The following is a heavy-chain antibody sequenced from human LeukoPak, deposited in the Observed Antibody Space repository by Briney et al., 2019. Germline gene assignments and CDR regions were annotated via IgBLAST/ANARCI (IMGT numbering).Heavy chain of an antibody. CDR1: GGTFSSYA. CDR2: IIPIFGTA. Sequence: ASVKVSCKASGGTFSSYAISWVRQAPGQGLEWMGGIIPIFGTANYAQKFQGRVTITADESTSTAYMELSSLRSEDTAVYYCARDGCSSTSCYRGRNWFDPWGQGTLVTVSS. CDR3: ARDGCSSTSCYRGRNWFDP. D-gene: IGHD2-2*01. J-gene: IGHJ5*02. V-gene: IGHV1-69*13.